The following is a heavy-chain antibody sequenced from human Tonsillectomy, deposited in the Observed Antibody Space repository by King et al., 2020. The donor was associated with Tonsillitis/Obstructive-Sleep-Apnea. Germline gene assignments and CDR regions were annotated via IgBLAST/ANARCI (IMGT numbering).Heavy chain of an antibody. CDR2: VYPYDSDT. CDR3: ASSISVPGTPYYYYGLDV. D-gene: IGHD6-19*01. V-gene: IGHV5-51*01. J-gene: IGHJ6*02. Sequence: QLVQSGAEVKKPGESLKISCKGSGYSFTNYWIGWVRQMPGKGLEWMGIVYPYDSDTRYSPSFQGQVTVSADTSISTAYLQWRSLKASDTAIYYCASSISVPGTPYYYYGLDVWGQGTTVTVSS. CDR1: GYSFTNYW.